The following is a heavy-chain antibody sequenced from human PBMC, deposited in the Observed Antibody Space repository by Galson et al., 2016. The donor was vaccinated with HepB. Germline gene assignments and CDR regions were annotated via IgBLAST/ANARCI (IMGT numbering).Heavy chain of an antibody. V-gene: IGHV4-39*01. CDR3: ASGGGLAVAGTFDY. CDR1: GGSISSSSYY. D-gene: IGHD6-19*01. J-gene: IGHJ4*02. Sequence: SETLSLTCTVSGGSISSSSYYWGWIRQPPGKGLEWIGSIYYSGSTYYNPSLKSRVTISVDTSKSQFSLKLSSVTAADTAVYYCASGGGLAVAGTFDYWGQGTLVTISS. CDR2: IYYSGST.